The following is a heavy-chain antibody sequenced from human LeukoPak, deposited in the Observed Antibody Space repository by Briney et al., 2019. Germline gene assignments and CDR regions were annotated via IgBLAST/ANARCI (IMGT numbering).Heavy chain of an antibody. CDR2: INHSGST. V-gene: IGHV4-34*01. CDR1: GGSFSAYY. Sequence: PSETLSLTCAVYGGSFSAYYWSWIRQPPEKGLEWIGEINHSGSTNYNPSLKSRVTISVDTSKNQFSLKLSSVTAADTAVYYCAGQSGSTWAYWGQGTLVTVSS. D-gene: IGHD5-12*01. CDR3: AGQSGSTWAY. J-gene: IGHJ4*02.